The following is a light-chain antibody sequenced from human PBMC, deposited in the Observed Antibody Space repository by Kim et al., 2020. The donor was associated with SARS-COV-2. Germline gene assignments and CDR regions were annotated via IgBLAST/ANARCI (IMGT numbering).Light chain of an antibody. CDR1: SSNIGANYE. Sequence: QMFTISFTGSSSNIGANYEVHWYQQLPGTAPKLLIFYNTNRPSGVPDRFSGSKSGTSASLAITGLQAEDEADYYCQSYDSSLSAWVFGGGTKLTVL. CDR2: YNT. CDR3: QSYDSSLSAWV. J-gene: IGLJ3*02. V-gene: IGLV1-40*01.